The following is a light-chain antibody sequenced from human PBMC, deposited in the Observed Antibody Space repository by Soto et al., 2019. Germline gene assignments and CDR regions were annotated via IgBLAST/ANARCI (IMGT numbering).Light chain of an antibody. CDR3: QQLNSYPRT. CDR2: AAS. J-gene: IGKJ1*01. Sequence: IQLTQSPSSLSASVGDRVTITCRPSQGISSYLAWYQQKPGKAPKLLIYAASTLQSGVPSRFSGSGSGTDFTLTISSLQPEDFATYYCQQLNSYPRTFGQGTKV. V-gene: IGKV1-9*01. CDR1: QGISSY.